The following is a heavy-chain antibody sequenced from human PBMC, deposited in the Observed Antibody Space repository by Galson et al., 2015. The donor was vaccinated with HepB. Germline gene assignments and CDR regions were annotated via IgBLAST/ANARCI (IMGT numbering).Heavy chain of an antibody. D-gene: IGHD2-2*01. CDR3: AREARGYCSSTSCSIDY. CDR1: GFTFSSYS. Sequence: SLRLSCAASGFTFSSYSMNWVRQAPGKGLGWVSYISSSSSTIYYADSVKGRFTISRDNAKNSLYLQMNSLRAEDTAVYYCAREARGYCSSTSCSIDYWGQGTLVTVSS. V-gene: IGHV3-48*01. J-gene: IGHJ4*02. CDR2: ISSSSSTI.